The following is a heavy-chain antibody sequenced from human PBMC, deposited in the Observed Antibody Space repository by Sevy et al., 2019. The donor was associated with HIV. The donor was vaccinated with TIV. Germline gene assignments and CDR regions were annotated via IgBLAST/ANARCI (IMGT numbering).Heavy chain of an antibody. CDR2: ISAYNGNT. CDR1: GYTFTSYG. Sequence: ASVKVSCKASGYTFTSYGISWVRQAPGQGLEWMGWISAYNGNTNYAQKLQGRVTMTTDTSTSTAYMERRSLRSDDTAVYYCARVGDYVWGSYRMGSYFDYWGQGTLVTVSS. D-gene: IGHD3-16*02. CDR3: ARVGDYVWGSYRMGSYFDY. J-gene: IGHJ4*02. V-gene: IGHV1-18*04.